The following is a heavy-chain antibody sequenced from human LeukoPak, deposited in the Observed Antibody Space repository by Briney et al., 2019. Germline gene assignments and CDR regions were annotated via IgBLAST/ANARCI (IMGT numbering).Heavy chain of an antibody. CDR3: ARGMDAEAFRN. Sequence: ASVKVSCKTSGYRFTAYPLHWVRQAPGQGLEWLGWMNPHSGEISNAQKFQGRVTMTRDTSISVAYMELSSLRSDDTAVYYCARGMDAEAFRNWGQGTLVTVSS. CDR2: MNPHSGEI. J-gene: IGHJ1*01. V-gene: IGHV1-2*02. CDR1: GYRFTAYP. D-gene: IGHD2-2*03.